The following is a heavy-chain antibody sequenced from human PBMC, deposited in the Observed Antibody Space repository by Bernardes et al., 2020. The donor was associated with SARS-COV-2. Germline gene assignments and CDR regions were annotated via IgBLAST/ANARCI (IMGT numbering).Heavy chain of an antibody. CDR1: GFTFSSYD. D-gene: IGHD6-13*01. V-gene: IGHV3-13*01. J-gene: IGHJ6*02. CDR2: IGTAGDT. CDR3: ARMAEAAAGMGYYYYYCMDV. Sequence: GGSLRLSCAASGFTFSSYDMHWVRQAPGKGLEWVSAIGTAGDTYYQGSVKGRFTISRENAKNSLYLQMNSLRAGDTAVYYCARMAEAAAGMGYYYYYCMDVWGQGTTVTVSS.